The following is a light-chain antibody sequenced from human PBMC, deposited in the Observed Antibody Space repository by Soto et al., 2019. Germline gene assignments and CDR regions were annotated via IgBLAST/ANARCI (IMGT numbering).Light chain of an antibody. CDR2: GAS. Sequence: EIVLTQSPGTLSLSPGERAALSCRASQSVSSTYLAWYQQKPGQAPRLLIYGASSRATGIPDRFSGSGSGTDFTLTISRREPEDFVVYYCQQHGSSQTFGGGTKVEIK. V-gene: IGKV3-20*01. J-gene: IGKJ4*01. CDR1: QSVSSTY. CDR3: QQHGSSQT.